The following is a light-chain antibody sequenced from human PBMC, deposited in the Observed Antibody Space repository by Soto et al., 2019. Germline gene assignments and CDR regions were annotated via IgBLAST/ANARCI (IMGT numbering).Light chain of an antibody. Sequence: EIVLTQSPGTLSLSPGERATLSCRASQSVSSSFLAWYQQKPGQAPRLLIYGASNRATGIPDRFSGSGSGTDFTLTISRLEPEDFATYYCQQYNSYSPDTFGPGTKVDIK. CDR2: GAS. V-gene: IGKV3-20*01. CDR3: QQYNSYSPDT. CDR1: QSVSSSF. J-gene: IGKJ3*01.